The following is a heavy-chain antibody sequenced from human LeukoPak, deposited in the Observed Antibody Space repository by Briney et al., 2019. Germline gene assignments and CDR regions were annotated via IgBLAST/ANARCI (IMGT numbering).Heavy chain of an antibody. Sequence: SETLSLTCTVSGGSINSYYWSWIRQPPGKGVEWIGYIYYSGSTNYNPSLKSRVTISVDTSKNQFSLKLSSVTAADTAVYYCARSSGGYDFDYWGQGTLVTVSS. D-gene: IGHD5-12*01. J-gene: IGHJ4*02. CDR2: IYYSGST. CDR3: ARSSGGYDFDY. CDR1: GGSINSYY. V-gene: IGHV4-59*01.